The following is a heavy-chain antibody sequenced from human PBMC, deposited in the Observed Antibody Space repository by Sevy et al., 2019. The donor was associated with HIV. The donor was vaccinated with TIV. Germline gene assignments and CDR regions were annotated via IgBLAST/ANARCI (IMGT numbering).Heavy chain of an antibody. CDR2: IYYSGST. CDR3: ARDRVQNVDTAMVFSWFDP. CDR1: GGSISSGDYY. J-gene: IGHJ5*02. V-gene: IGHV4-30-4*01. Sequence: SETLSLTCTVSGGSISSGDYYWSWIRQPPGKGLEWIGYIYYSGSTDCNPSLKSRVTISVDTSKNQFSLKLSSVTAADTAVYYCARDRVQNVDTAMVFSWFDPWGQGTLVTVSS. D-gene: IGHD5-18*01.